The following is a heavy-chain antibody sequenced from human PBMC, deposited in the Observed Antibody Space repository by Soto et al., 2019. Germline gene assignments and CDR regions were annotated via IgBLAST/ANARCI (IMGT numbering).Heavy chain of an antibody. CDR3: ARYSSWSSYNWFDP. D-gene: IGHD6-13*01. CDR2: ISGSGGST. CDR1: GFTFSSYA. J-gene: IGHJ5*02. Sequence: HPGRSLRLSCAASGFTFSSYAMSWVRQAPGKGLEWVSAISGSGGSTYYADSVKGRFTISRDNSKNTLYLQMSSLRGEDTAMYYCARYSSWSSYNWFDPWGQGTLVTGSS. V-gene: IGHV3-23*01.